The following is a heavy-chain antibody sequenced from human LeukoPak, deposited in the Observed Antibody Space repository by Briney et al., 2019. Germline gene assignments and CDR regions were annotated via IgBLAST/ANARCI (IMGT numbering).Heavy chain of an antibody. D-gene: IGHD3-22*01. CDR2: ISVRSNYI. CDR3: VRLRRNSDTSGFYYYYDF. Sequence: PGGSLRLSCLASGYTFSSYSINWVRQAPGKGLEWASSISVRSNYIYYAGSVRGRFRISRDDARNSLYLQMNSLRAEDTAVYYCVRLRRNSDTSGFYYYYDFWGQGTLVTVSS. CDR1: GYTFSSYS. J-gene: IGHJ4*02. V-gene: IGHV3-21*01.